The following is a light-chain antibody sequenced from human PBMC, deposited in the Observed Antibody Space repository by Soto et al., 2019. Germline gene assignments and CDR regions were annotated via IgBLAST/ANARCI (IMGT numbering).Light chain of an antibody. CDR1: QSLISRS. Sequence: IVLTQSPGTLSLSPGDGATLSCSASQSLISRSLAWYRQKPGQPPTLLIYGASSRASGIPDRFRGIGSGTNFTLVISRLEPEDFAVYYCQQYGISPFTFGPVTRVDV. CDR2: GAS. V-gene: IGKV3-20*01. CDR3: QQYGISPFT. J-gene: IGKJ3*01.